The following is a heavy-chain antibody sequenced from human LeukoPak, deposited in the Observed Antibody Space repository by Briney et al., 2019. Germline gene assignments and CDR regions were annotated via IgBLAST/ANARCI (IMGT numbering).Heavy chain of an antibody. D-gene: IGHD1-26*01. V-gene: IGHV4-61*01. CDR2: IYYSGST. Sequence: SETLSLTCTVSGGSISSSSYYWSWIRQPPGKGLEWIGYIYYSGSTNYNPSLKSRVTISVDTSKNQFSLKLSSVTAADTAVYYCARDHTTNLAFDIWGQGTMVTVSS. J-gene: IGHJ3*02. CDR3: ARDHTTNLAFDI. CDR1: GGSISSSSYY.